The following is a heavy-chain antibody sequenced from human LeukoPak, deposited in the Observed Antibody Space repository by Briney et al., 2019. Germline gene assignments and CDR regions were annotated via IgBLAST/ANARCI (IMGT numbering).Heavy chain of an antibody. CDR2: ISYDADKK. CDR1: GLTFRTYA. D-gene: IGHD4-17*01. Sequence: GWSLRLSCEASGLTFRTYAMHWVRQAPGKGLEWVAVISYDADKKQYADSVKGRFTISRDNSKNTLYLQMNSLRTEDTAVYYCAKDLTTVTTQGDYWGQGTLVTVSS. J-gene: IGHJ4*02. V-gene: IGHV3-30*04. CDR3: AKDLTTVTTQGDY.